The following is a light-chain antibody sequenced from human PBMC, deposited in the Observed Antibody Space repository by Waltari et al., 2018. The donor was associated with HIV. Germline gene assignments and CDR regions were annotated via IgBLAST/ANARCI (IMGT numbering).Light chain of an antibody. J-gene: IGKJ4*01. CDR1: QGMSPY. CDR2: GTS. Sequence: QLTQSPFSVSASVGDRVTVTCRSCQGMSPYLAWYQQKPGRAPKLLIFGTSTLQSGVPPRFRGSGSGTDFTLTISDLQPEDFATYYCQQAYSFPLTFGGGTRVE. CDR3: QQAYSFPLT. V-gene: IGKV1-12*01.